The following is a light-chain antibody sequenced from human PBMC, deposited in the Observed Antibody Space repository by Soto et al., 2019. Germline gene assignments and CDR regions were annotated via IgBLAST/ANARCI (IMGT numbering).Light chain of an antibody. V-gene: IGKV3-20*01. CDR1: QSVSSSY. J-gene: IGKJ1*01. Sequence: EIGLTQSPGTLSLSPGERATLSCRASQSVSSSYLAWYQQKPGQAPRLLIDGASSRATGIPDRFSGSGAGTEFTLTISRREPEDDAVYYCQQYGSSPTCTFGQGTKVEIK. CDR2: GAS. CDR3: QQYGSSPTCT.